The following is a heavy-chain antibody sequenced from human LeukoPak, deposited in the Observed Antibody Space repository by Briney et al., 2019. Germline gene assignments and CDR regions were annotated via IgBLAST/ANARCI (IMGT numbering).Heavy chain of an antibody. CDR1: GGSVSSGSYY. Sequence: SEALSLTCTVSGGSVSSGSYYWSWIRQPPGKGLEWIGYIYYSGSTNYNPSLKSRVTISVDTSKNQFSLKLSSVTAADTAVYYCAREGPSFWSGPDYGMDVWGQGTTVTVSS. J-gene: IGHJ6*02. D-gene: IGHD3-3*01. V-gene: IGHV4-61*01. CDR3: AREGPSFWSGPDYGMDV. CDR2: IYYSGST.